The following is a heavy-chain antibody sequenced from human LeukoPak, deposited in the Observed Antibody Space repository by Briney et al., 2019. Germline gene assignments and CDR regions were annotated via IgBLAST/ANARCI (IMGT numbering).Heavy chain of an antibody. D-gene: IGHD3-3*01. CDR2: IRYDGSNK. CDR1: GFTFSSYG. Sequence: GGSLRLSCAASGFTFSSYGMHWVRQAPGKGLEWVAFIRYDGSNKYYADSVKGRFTISRDNSKNTLYLQMNSLRAEDTAVYYCARAYYDFWSGYYTGESYYFDYWGQGTLVTVSS. J-gene: IGHJ4*02. V-gene: IGHV3-30*02. CDR3: ARAYYDFWSGYYTGESYYFDY.